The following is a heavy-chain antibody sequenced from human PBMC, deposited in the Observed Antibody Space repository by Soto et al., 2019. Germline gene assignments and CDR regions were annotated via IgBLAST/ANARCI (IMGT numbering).Heavy chain of an antibody. V-gene: IGHV4-39*01. D-gene: IGHD3-22*01. CDR2: VYYSGSA. CDR3: ATHGVVYYDSSSYYPFDC. CDR1: GGASGSSSYY. J-gene: IGHJ4*02. Sequence: SETLSLTCTVSGGASGSSSYYWGWIRQPPGKGLEWIGSVYYSGSAYFNPSLKSRVTISVDTSKNQFSLKLSSVTAADTAVYYCATHGVVYYDSSSYYPFDCWGQGTLVTVSS.